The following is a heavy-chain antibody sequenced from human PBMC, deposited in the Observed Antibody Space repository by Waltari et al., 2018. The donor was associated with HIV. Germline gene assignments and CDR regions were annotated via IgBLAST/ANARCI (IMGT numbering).Heavy chain of an antibody. CDR2: IKADGSEK. D-gene: IGHD1-26*01. J-gene: IGHJ5*02. V-gene: IGHV3-7*01. CDR3: ARVSGTLFS. Sequence: EVQLAESGGGLVQPGGSLRRSCAARGFTVRRTGWGWVRRAPGKGLEWVANIKADGSEKNYVDSVKGRFTISRDNAKNSLYLLMNSLRAEDTAVYYCARVSGTLFSWGQGTLVTVSS. CDR1: GFTVRRTG.